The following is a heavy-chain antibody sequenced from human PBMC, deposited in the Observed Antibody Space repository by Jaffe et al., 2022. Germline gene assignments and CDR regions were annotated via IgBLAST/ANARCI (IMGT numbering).Heavy chain of an antibody. CDR3: ARGATPGLFDH. CDR2: IDSSGST. CDR1: GGSITSGFYY. V-gene: IGHV4-61*02. Sequence: QVQLQESGPGLVKPSQTLSLTCTISGGSITSGFYYWNWVRQPAGKGLEWIGRIDSSGSTNYNPSLRSRATVSVDTSKNQFSLKMNSMGAADTAVYYCARGATPGLFDHWGQGTLVTVSS. J-gene: IGHJ4*02. D-gene: IGHD2-2*01.